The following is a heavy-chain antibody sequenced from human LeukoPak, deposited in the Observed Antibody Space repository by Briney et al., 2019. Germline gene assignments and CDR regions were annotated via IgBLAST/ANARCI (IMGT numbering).Heavy chain of an antibody. CDR2: ISGSGGST. CDR1: GFTFSSYG. J-gene: IGHJ4*02. CDR3: AKVKCSTSCPFDY. Sequence: PGGSLRLSCAASGFTFSSYGMSWVRQAPGKGLEWVSAISGSGGSTYYADSVKGRFTISRDNSKNTLYLKMNSLRAEDTAVYYCAKVKCSTSCPFDYWGQGALVTVSS. D-gene: IGHD2-2*01. V-gene: IGHV3-23*01.